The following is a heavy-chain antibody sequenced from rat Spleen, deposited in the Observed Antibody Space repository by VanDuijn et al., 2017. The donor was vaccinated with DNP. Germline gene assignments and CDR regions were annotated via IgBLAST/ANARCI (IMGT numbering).Heavy chain of an antibody. CDR1: GFTFSDYY. J-gene: IGHJ2*01. Sequence: EVQLVESGGGLVQPGRSLKLSCAASGFTFSDYYMAWVRQAPTKGLEWVAYISYDGGSTYYGDSVKGRFTISRDNAKSTLYLQMNSLVSEDMATYYCARHYYSGDLYYFDYWGQGVMVTVSS. CDR3: ARHYYSGDLYYFDY. CDR2: ISYDGGST. V-gene: IGHV5-22*01. D-gene: IGHD1-1*01.